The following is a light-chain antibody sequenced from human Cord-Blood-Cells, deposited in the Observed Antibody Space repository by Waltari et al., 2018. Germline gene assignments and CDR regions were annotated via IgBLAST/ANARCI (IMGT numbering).Light chain of an antibody. CDR1: QSVSSN. Sequence: ELVMTHSPATVSVSTGETVTLSCSASQSVSSNFAWYQQKPGQAPRLLIYCASTRATGIPARFTGSGSGTEFTLTISSLQSEDIAVYYCQQYNNWPPYTFGQGTKLEIK. V-gene: IGKV3-15*01. CDR2: CAS. CDR3: QQYNNWPPYT. J-gene: IGKJ2*01.